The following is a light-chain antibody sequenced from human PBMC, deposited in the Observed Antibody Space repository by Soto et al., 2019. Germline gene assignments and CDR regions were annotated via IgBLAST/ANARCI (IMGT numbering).Light chain of an antibody. CDR1: QSVDTTF. J-gene: IGKJ1*01. Sequence: EIVLTQSPGSLSLSPGQRATLSCRASQSVDTTFFAWYQKKPGQAPRLLIYGASERATGIPDRFSGSGSGSDFTLIIIRLEPEDFSVYYCQQYMTSVTFGQGAKVYIK. CDR2: GAS. CDR3: QQYMTSVT. V-gene: IGKV3-20*01.